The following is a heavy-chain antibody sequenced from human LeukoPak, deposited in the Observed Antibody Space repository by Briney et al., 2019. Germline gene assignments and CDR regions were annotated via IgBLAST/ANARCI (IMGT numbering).Heavy chain of an antibody. CDR3: ARDSPGSYYNV. Sequence: GGSLRLSCAASGFTFSSSSMNWVRQAPGKGLEWVSSISSTSSYIYYADSVKGRFTISRDNAKNSLYLQMNSLRAEDTAVYYCARDSPGSYYNVWGQGTLVTVSS. V-gene: IGHV3-21*01. CDR2: ISSTSSYI. J-gene: IGHJ4*02. D-gene: IGHD3-10*01. CDR1: GFTFSSSS.